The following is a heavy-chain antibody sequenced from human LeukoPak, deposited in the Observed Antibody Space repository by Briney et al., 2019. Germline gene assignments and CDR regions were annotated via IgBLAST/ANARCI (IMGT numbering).Heavy chain of an antibody. D-gene: IGHD4-17*01. Sequence: SETLSLTCTVSGGSISSGDYYWSWIRQPPGKGLEWIGYIYYSGSTYYNPSLKSRVTISVDTSKNQFSPKLSSVTAADTAVYYCARDRAVTRDFDYWGQGTLVTVSS. CDR1: GGSISSGDYY. CDR2: IYYSGST. J-gene: IGHJ4*02. V-gene: IGHV4-30-4*01. CDR3: ARDRAVTRDFDY.